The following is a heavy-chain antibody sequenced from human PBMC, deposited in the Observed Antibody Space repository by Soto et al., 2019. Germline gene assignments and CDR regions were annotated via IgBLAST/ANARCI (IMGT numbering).Heavy chain of an antibody. Sequence: QVQLVESGGGVVQPGRSLRLSCAPSGFTFSNYAMHWVRQAPGKGLEWVAVRSYDGSNKYYADSVKGRFTISRDNSKNTLYLQMNSLRAEDTAGYYCERDKRDLRFLEWSYYFDYWGQGTLVTVSS. J-gene: IGHJ4*02. V-gene: IGHV3-30-3*01. D-gene: IGHD3-3*01. CDR2: RSYDGSNK. CDR1: GFTFSNYA. CDR3: ERDKRDLRFLEWSYYFDY.